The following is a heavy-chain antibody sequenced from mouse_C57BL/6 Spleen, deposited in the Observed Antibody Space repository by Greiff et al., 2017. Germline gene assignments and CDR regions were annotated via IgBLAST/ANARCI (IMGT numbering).Heavy chain of an antibody. V-gene: IGHV1-80*01. Sequence: QVQLQQSGAELVKPGASVKISCKASGYAFSSYWMNWVKQRPGKGLEWIGQIYPGDGDTNYNGKFKGKATLTADKSSSPAYMQLSSLTSEDSAVYFCARWGSGYDDAAMDYWGQGTSVTVSS. CDR2: IYPGDGDT. CDR3: ARWGSGYDDAAMDY. D-gene: IGHD2-2*01. J-gene: IGHJ4*01. CDR1: GYAFSSYW.